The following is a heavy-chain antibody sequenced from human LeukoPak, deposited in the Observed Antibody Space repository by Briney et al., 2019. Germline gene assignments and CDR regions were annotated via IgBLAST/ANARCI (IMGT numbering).Heavy chain of an antibody. CDR3: AREYYYGSGTNWFDP. D-gene: IGHD3-10*01. V-gene: IGHV3-53*01. CDR1: GFTVSSNY. J-gene: IGHJ5*02. CDR2: IYSGGST. Sequence: PGGSLRLSCAASGFTVSSNYMSWVRQAPGKGLEWVSVIYSGGSTYYADSVKGRFTISRDNSKNTLYLQMNSLRAEDTAVYYCAREYYYGSGTNWFDPWGQGTLVTVSS.